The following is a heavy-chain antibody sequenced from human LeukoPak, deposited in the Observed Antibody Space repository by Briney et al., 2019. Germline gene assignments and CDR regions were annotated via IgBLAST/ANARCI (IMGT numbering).Heavy chain of an antibody. CDR2: ISYDGSNK. CDR1: GFTFSSYA. Sequence: PGGSLRLSCAASGFTFSSYAMHWVRQAPGKGLEWVAVISYDGSNKYYADSVKGRFTISRDNSKNTLYLQMNSLRAEDTAVYYCARGGQTSFYYYGMDVWGQGTTVTVSS. D-gene: IGHD2-2*01. CDR3: ARGGQTSFYYYGMDV. J-gene: IGHJ6*02. V-gene: IGHV3-30*04.